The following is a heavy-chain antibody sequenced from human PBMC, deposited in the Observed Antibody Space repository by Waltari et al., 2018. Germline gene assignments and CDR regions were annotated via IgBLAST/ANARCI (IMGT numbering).Heavy chain of an antibody. CDR2: IYYSGST. J-gene: IGHJ4*02. D-gene: IGHD6-13*01. CDR3: ASALSSWYSDY. CDR1: GYSISSGYY. V-gene: IGHV4-38-2*01. Sequence: QVQLQESGPGLVKPSETLSLTCAVSGYSISSGYYWGWIRQPPGKGLEWIGSIYYSGSTYYNPSLKSRVTISVDTSKNQFSLKLSSVTAADTAVYYCASALSSWYSDYWGQGTLVTVSS.